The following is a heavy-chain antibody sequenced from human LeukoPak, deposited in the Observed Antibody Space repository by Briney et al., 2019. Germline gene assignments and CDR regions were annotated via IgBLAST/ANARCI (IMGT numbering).Heavy chain of an antibody. V-gene: IGHV3-48*03. CDR3: ARDPGYSYGYGVPWYMDV. D-gene: IGHD5-18*01. CDR2: ISSSGTIK. CDR1: GFIFSSYE. Sequence: GGSLRLSCAASGFIFSSYEINWVRQAPGKGVEWVSYISSSGTIKYYADSVKGRFTISRDNAKNSLYLQMNSLRAEDTAVYYCARDPGYSYGYGVPWYMDVWGKGITVTISS. J-gene: IGHJ6*03.